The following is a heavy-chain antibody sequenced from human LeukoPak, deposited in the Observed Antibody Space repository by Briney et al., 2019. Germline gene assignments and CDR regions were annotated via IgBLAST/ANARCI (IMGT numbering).Heavy chain of an antibody. D-gene: IGHD3-10*01. CDR1: GGSISSYY. J-gene: IGHJ5*02. CDR3: ARDIGSVPFDP. CDR2: IYYSGST. Sequence: SETLSLTCTVSGGSISSYYWSWIRPPPGKGLEWIGYIYYSGSTNYNPSLKSRVTISVDTSKNQFSLKLSSVTAADTAVYYCARDIGSVPFDPWGQGTLVTVSS. V-gene: IGHV4-59*01.